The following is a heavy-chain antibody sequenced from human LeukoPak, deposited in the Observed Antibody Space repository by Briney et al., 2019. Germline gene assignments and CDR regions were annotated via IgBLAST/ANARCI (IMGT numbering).Heavy chain of an antibody. CDR1: GFTFDDYG. V-gene: IGHV3-20*01. Sequence: GGSLRLSCAASGFTFDDYGMSWVRQAPGKGLEWVSGINWNGGSTGYADSVKGRFTISRDNAKNSLYLQMNSLRAEDTALYHCARGMTTVTTSWFDPWGQGTLVTVSS. CDR3: ARGMTTVTTSWFDP. J-gene: IGHJ5*02. D-gene: IGHD4-17*01. CDR2: INWNGGST.